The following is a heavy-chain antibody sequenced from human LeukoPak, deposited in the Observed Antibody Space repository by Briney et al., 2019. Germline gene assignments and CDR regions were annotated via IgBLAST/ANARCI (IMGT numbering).Heavy chain of an antibody. V-gene: IGHV3-30*03. CDR2: ISYDGSNK. J-gene: IGHJ4*02. CDR1: GFTFSSYG. D-gene: IGHD4-17*01. Sequence: PGGSLRLSCAASGFTFSSYGMHWVRQAPGKGLEWVAVISYDGSNKYYADSVKGRFTISRDNSKNTLYLQMNSLRAEDTAVYYCARTSLMTTVTPPDYWGQGTLVTVSS. CDR3: ARTSLMTTVTPPDY.